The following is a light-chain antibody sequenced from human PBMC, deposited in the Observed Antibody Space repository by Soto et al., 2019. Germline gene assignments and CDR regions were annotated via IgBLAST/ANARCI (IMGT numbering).Light chain of an antibody. CDR1: QSVSSSY. J-gene: IGKJ1*01. Sequence: EIVLTQSPGTVSLSPGERATLSCRASQSVSSSYLAWYQQKPGQAPRLLIYGASSRATGIPDRFSGSGSGTDFTLTISRLEPEDFAVYYCQRYGGFGQGTKVDI. CDR2: GAS. V-gene: IGKV3-20*01. CDR3: QRYGG.